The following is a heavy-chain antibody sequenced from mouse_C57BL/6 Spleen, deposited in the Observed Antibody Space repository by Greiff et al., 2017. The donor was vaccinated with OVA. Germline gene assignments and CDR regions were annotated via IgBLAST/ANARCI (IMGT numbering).Heavy chain of an antibody. CDR2: INPNNGGT. CDR1: GYTFTDYY. D-gene: IGHD4-1*02. J-gene: IGHJ2*01. CDR3: ARGVNWVDY. Sequence: LVKPGASVKISCKASGYTFTDYYMNWVKQSHGKSLEWIGDINPNNGGTSYNQKFKGKATLTVDKSSSTAYMELRSLTSEDSAVYYCARGVNWVDYWGQGTTLTVSS. V-gene: IGHV1-26*01.